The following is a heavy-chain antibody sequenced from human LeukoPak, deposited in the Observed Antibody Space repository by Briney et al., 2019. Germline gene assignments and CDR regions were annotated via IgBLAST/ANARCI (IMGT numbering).Heavy chain of an antibody. D-gene: IGHD3-22*01. CDR1: GFTVSSND. Sequence: GGSLRLSCAASGFTVSSNDMSWVRQAPGKGLEWVSLIYSGGSTYYADSVKGRFTISTHNSKNTLYLQMNCLRAEDTAVYYCARAFNYDSSGYYPRAFDIWGQGTMVTVSS. V-gene: IGHV3-53*04. CDR3: ARAFNYDSSGYYPRAFDI. J-gene: IGHJ3*02. CDR2: IYSGGST.